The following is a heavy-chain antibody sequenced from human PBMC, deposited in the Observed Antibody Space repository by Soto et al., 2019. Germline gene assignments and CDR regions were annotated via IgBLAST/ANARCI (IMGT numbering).Heavy chain of an antibody. V-gene: IGHV3-7*01. CDR1: GFTFSSYW. CDR3: ARVPAHKDIVVVPAALYYYYMDV. CDR2: IKQDGSEK. D-gene: IGHD2-2*01. J-gene: IGHJ6*03. Sequence: GGSLRLSCAASGFTFSSYWMSWVRQAPGKGLEWVANIKQDGSEKYYVDSVKGRFTISRDNAKNSLYLQMNSLRAEDTAVYYCARVPAHKDIVVVPAALYYYYMDVWGKGTTVTVSS.